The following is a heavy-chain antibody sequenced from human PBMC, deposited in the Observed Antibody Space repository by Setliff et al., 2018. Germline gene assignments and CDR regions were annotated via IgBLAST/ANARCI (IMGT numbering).Heavy chain of an antibody. CDR3: ASRLRVAFGAFDI. CDR1: GYSFTSYW. J-gene: IGHJ3*02. Sequence: PGESLKISCKGSGYSFTSYWIGWVSQMPGKGLEWMGIIYPGDSDTRYSPSFQGQVTISADKSISTAYLQWSSLKASDTAMYYCASRLRVAFGAFDIWGQGTMVTVSS. CDR2: IYPGDSDT. D-gene: IGHD3-3*01. V-gene: IGHV5-51*01.